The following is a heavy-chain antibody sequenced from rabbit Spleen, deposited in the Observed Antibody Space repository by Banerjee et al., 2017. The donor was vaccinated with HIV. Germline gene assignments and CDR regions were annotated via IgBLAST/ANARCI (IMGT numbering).Heavy chain of an antibody. D-gene: IGHD4-2*01. J-gene: IGHJ4*01. CDR2: IYAGGST. Sequence: QEQLEESGGGLVQPGGSLTLTCKASGFSLNSGYDMCWVRQAPGKGLEWIASIYAGGSTWYASWVSGRFTISRNTNQNTVTLQMNILTAADTATYFCARDAAGREDFNLWGPGTLVTVS. V-gene: IGHV1S43*01. CDR3: ARDAAGREDFNL. CDR1: GFSLNSGYD.